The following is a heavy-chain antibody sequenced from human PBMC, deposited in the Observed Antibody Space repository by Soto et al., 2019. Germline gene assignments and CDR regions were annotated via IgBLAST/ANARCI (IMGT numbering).Heavy chain of an antibody. Sequence: GGSLRLSCAGSGLSFNKYWMHWVRQAPGKGLVWVSRINSVGSSTDYADSVKGRFTISRDNAKNTLYLQMNSLRAEDTAVYYCATLIFPEAYWGQGTLVTVSS. CDR3: ATLIFPEAY. J-gene: IGHJ4*02. D-gene: IGHD3-9*01. CDR1: GLSFNKYW. V-gene: IGHV3-74*01. CDR2: INSVGSST.